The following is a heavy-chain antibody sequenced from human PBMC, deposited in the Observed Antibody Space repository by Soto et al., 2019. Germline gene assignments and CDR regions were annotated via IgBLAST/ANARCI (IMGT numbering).Heavy chain of an antibody. Sequence: SETLSLTCAVSGYSISSGYYWGWIRQPPGKGLEWIGSIYHSGSTYYNPSLKSRVTISVDTSKNQFSLKLSSVTAADTAVYYCARGVMVELRRGNQNWFDPRGKGTLVTVSS. CDR1: GYSISSGYY. CDR2: IYHSGST. J-gene: IGHJ5*02. V-gene: IGHV4-38-2*01. D-gene: IGHD1-7*01. CDR3: ARGVMVELRRGNQNWFDP.